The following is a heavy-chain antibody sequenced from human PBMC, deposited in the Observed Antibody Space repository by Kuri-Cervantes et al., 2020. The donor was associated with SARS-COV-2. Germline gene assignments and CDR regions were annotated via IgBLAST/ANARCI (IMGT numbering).Heavy chain of an antibody. Sequence: GESLKISCAASGFTFSTYGMHWVRQAPGKGLEWVALISYDGNEYYADSVRGRFTISRDNPKNTLYLQLNNLRTEDTAVYYCAGFPEWELLPFDIWGQGTTVTVSS. J-gene: IGHJ3*02. V-gene: IGHV3-30*03. CDR3: AGFPEWELLPFDI. CDR1: GFTFSTYG. CDR2: ISYDGNE. D-gene: IGHD1-26*01.